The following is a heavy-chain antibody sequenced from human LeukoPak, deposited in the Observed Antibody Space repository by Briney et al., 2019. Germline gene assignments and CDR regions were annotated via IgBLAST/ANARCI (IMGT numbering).Heavy chain of an antibody. CDR3: ARVSNYYGSGSYPLGV. J-gene: IGHJ6*04. CDR2: INPDGGNT. V-gene: IGHV1-46*01. Sequence: VASVKVSCKASGYTFTNSYIHWVRQAPGQVLEWMGLINPDGGNTNYAQNFQGRVTLTRDTSTSTVYMELSSLRSEDTAVYYCARVSNYYGSGSYPLGVWGKGTTVTISS. CDR1: GYTFTNSY. D-gene: IGHD3-10*01.